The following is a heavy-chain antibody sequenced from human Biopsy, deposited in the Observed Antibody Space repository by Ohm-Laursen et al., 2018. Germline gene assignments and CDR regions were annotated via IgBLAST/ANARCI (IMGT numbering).Heavy chain of an antibody. D-gene: IGHD5/OR15-5a*01. V-gene: IGHV1-18*01. CDR1: GYTFRSYG. Sequence: ASVKVSCKASGYTFRSYGISWVRQAPGRGLEWLGWISGQRNKTRYGQKVQGRVMMTKDTSTTTAHLELRSLRSDDTAVYYCARHSPPGLEVSWNDVFDIWGQGTVVTVS. CDR3: ARHSPPGLEVSWNDVFDI. CDR2: ISGQRNKT. J-gene: IGHJ3*02.